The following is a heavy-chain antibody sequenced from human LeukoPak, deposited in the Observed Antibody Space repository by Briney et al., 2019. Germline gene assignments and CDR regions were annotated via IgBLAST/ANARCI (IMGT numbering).Heavy chain of an antibody. CDR2: ICTSGST. Sequence: SETLSLTCTVSGGSISSYYWSWIRQPAGKGLEWIGRICTSGSTNYNPSLKSRVTMSVDTSKNQFSLKLSSVTAADTAVYYCVRDRKLTGYYAPWFDPWGQGTLVTVSS. CDR1: GGSISSYY. J-gene: IGHJ5*02. D-gene: IGHD3-9*01. CDR3: VRDRKLTGYYAPWFDP. V-gene: IGHV4-4*07.